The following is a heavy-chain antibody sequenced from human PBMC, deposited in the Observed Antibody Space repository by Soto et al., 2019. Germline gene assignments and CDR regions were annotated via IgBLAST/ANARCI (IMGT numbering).Heavy chain of an antibody. CDR1: GGSISSSSYY. V-gene: IGHV4-39*01. J-gene: IGHJ4*02. CDR3: ARNYYGSGSRALPFDY. D-gene: IGHD3-10*01. Sequence: SETLSLTCTVSGGSISSSSYYWGWIRQPPGKGLEWIGSIYYSGSTYYNPSLKSRVTISVDTSKNQFSLKLSSVTAADTAVYYCARNYYGSGSRALPFDYWGQGTLVTVSS. CDR2: IYYSGST.